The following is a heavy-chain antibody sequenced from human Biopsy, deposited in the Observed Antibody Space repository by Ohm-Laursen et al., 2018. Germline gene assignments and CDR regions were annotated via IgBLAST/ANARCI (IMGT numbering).Heavy chain of an antibody. CDR3: ARLQGMQLQKNYFDY. Sequence: SLRLSCAASGFSFNDYYMSWIRQAPGKRLAWVSYISNSGGTIFYADSVKGRFTVSRDNAKNSLYLHMSSLGADDTAVYYCARLQGMQLQKNYFDYWGLGTPVTASS. D-gene: IGHD2-15*01. V-gene: IGHV3-11*01. CDR2: ISNSGGTI. CDR1: GFSFNDYY. J-gene: IGHJ4*02.